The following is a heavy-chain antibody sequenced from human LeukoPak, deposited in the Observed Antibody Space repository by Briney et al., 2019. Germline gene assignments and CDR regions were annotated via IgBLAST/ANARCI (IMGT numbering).Heavy chain of an antibody. Sequence: PSETLSLTRAVYGGSFSGYYWSWIRQPPGKGLEWIGEINHSGSTNYNPSLKSRVTISVDTSKNQFSLKLSSVTAADTAVYYCARGSKFDPWGQGTLVTVSS. CDR1: GGSFSGYY. CDR3: ARGSKFDP. D-gene: IGHD2/OR15-2a*01. CDR2: INHSGST. V-gene: IGHV4-34*01. J-gene: IGHJ5*02.